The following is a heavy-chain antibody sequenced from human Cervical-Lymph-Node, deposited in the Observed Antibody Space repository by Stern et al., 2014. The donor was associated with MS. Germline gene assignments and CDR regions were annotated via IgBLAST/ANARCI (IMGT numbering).Heavy chain of an antibody. CDR1: GYTFPKYY. J-gene: IGHJ4*02. Sequence: VQLVESGAEVKKPGASVKASCRASGYTFPKYYIHWVRQAPGQGLEWVGVISPAGESTSYAQKYQGRITLTRDTSTGTVYMEVSSLTSDDTAVYYCAAAAATVLAFDYWGQGALVTVSS. CDR2: ISPAGEST. V-gene: IGHV1-46*01. CDR3: AAAAATVLAFDY. D-gene: IGHD2-2*01.